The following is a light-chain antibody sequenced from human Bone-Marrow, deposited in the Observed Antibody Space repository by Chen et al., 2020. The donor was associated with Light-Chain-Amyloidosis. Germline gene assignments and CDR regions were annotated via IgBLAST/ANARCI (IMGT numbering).Light chain of an antibody. J-gene: IGKJ2*01. V-gene: IGKV1-5*03. Sequence: EIQMHQSPSTLSASVGYIVTITCRASQSISSWLAWYQQAPGKAPKVLIYKASTLESGVPSRFSSCGSGTEFTLTVSSLEPHDSATYYCQQYHIFPYTFGQGTKLEIK. CDR3: QQYHIFPYT. CDR1: QSISSW. CDR2: KAS.